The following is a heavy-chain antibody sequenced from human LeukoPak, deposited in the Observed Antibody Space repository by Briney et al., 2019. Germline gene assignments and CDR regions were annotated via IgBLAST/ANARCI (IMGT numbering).Heavy chain of an antibody. CDR1: GYTFTGYY. V-gene: IGHV1-2*02. CDR2: INPNGGGT. D-gene: IGHD6-19*01. J-gene: IGHJ4*02. Sequence: ASVKVSCKASGYTFTGYYIHWVRQAPGQGLEWMGWINPNGGGTNYAQNFQGRVTMTRDTSISTAYMELSRLRSDDTAIYYCARENNSDWYRKAAFDYWGQGTLVTVTS. CDR3: ARENNSDWYRKAAFDY.